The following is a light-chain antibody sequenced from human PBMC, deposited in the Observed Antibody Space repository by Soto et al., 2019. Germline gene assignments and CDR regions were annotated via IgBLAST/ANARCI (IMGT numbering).Light chain of an antibody. CDR2: VNSDGSY. V-gene: IGLV4-69*01. Sequence: QLVLTQSPSASASLGASVKLTCTLSSGHSSYAIAWHQQQPEKGPRYLMKVNSDGSYSKGDGIPDRFSGSSSGAERYLTISSLQSEDEADYYCQTWGSGIRVVFGGGTKLTVL. CDR1: SGHSSYA. J-gene: IGLJ2*01. CDR3: QTWGSGIRVV.